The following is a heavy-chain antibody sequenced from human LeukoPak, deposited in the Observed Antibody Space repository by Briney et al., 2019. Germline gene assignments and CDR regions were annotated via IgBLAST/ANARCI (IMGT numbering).Heavy chain of an antibody. V-gene: IGHV3-23*01. CDR1: GFTFSSYG. CDR3: ARATRGGYDGYFDY. Sequence: GGSLRLSCAASGFTFSSYGMNWVRQAPGKGLEWVSGISDSGVGTKHADSVKGRFTISRDNSKNTLYLQMNSLRAEDTAVYYCARATRGGYDGYFDYWGQGTLVTVSS. D-gene: IGHD5-12*01. CDR2: ISDSGVGT. J-gene: IGHJ4*02.